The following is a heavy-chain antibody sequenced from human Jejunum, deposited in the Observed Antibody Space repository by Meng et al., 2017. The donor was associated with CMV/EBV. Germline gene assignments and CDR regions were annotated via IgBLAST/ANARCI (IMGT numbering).Heavy chain of an antibody. CDR2: ISPSTGNT. D-gene: IGHD2-15*01. V-gene: IGHV1-8*01. CDR3: ATHEHFWGGGSCFSLGYYYGVDV. J-gene: IGHJ6*02. Sequence: NCVRQAPGQCLVWMGWISPSTGNTAYSETFQGRFTMTWNASMYTAYMELSNLTSDNTAIYYCATHEHFWGGGSCFSLGYYYGVDVWGQGASVTVSS.